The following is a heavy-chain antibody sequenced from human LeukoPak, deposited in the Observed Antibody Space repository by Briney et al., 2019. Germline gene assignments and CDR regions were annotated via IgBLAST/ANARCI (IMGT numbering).Heavy chain of an antibody. CDR3: ARVFREVVYSDY. CDR1: GGSISSYF. CDR2: IYYSGST. D-gene: IGHD3-10*02. Sequence: PETLSLTCILSGGSISSYFWSWIRQPPGEGLEWIGYIYYSGSTTYNPSLKRRASLPVHTSKKQFSLELSSVTAAATAVYYCARVFREVVYSDYGGQGTLATVSS. J-gene: IGHJ4*02. V-gene: IGHV4-59*12.